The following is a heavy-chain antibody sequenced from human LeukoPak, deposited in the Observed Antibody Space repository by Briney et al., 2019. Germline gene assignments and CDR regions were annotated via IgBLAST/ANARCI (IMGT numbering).Heavy chain of an antibody. CDR3: ASAGGVVTAIDYYFDY. J-gene: IGHJ4*02. CDR2: INPSGGST. V-gene: IGHV1-46*01. Sequence: ASVKVSCKASGYTFTSYYMHWVRQAPGQGLEWMGIINPSGGSTSYAQKFQGRVTITADKSTSTAYMELSSLRSEDTAVYYCASAGGVVTAIDYYFDYWGQGTLVTVSS. CDR1: GYTFTSYY. D-gene: IGHD2-21*02.